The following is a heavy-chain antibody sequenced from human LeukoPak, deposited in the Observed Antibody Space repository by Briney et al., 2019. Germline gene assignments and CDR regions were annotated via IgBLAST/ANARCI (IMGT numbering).Heavy chain of an antibody. CDR1: GGSISSGGYY. D-gene: IGHD4-23*01. CDR3: ARGGNTVVTPGDY. Sequence: SETLSLTCTVSGGSISSGGYYWSWIRQHPGKGLEWIGYIYYSGSTYYNPSLKSRVTISVDTSKNQFSLKLSSVTAADTAVYYCARGGNTVVTPGDYWGQGTLVTVSS. V-gene: IGHV4-31*03. J-gene: IGHJ4*02. CDR2: IYYSGST.